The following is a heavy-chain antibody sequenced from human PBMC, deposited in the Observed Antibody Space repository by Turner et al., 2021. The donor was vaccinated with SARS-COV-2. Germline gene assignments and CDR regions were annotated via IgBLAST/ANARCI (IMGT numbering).Heavy chain of an antibody. D-gene: IGHD6-13*01. CDR1: WFPFSSYS. V-gene: IGHV3-21*01. J-gene: IGHJ6*02. Sequence: EVQPVESGGGLGKPGGSLELPCSASWFPFSSYSMNWVRQAPGKGLEWVSSITSSSSYIYYADSVKGRFTISRDNAKNSLYLQMNSLRAEDTAVYYCATIAAAGIAVYHYYGMDVWGQGTTVTVSS. CDR3: ATIAAAGIAVYHYYGMDV. CDR2: ITSSSSYI.